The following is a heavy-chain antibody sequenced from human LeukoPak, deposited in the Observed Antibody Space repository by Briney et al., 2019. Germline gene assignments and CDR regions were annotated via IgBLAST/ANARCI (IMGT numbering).Heavy chain of an antibody. CDR1: GGTFSSYA. Sequence: ASVKVSCKASGGTFSSYAISWVRQAPGQGLEWMGGIIPIFGTANYAQKFQGRVTITADESTSTAYMELSSLRSEDTAVYYCASDSVGRFLEWTHTDYYYYMDVWGKGTTVTVS. CDR2: IIPIFGTA. D-gene: IGHD3-3*01. J-gene: IGHJ6*03. CDR3: ASDSVGRFLEWTHTDYYYYMDV. V-gene: IGHV1-69*13.